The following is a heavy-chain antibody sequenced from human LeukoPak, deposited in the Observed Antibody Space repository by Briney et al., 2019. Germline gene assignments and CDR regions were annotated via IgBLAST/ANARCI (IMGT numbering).Heavy chain of an antibody. D-gene: IGHD3-16*01. V-gene: IGHV3-33*01. CDR1: GFTFSSYG. CDR3: ARDSGPGDGPAFFF. CDR2: IWYDGSNK. Sequence: GRSLRLSCAASGFTFSSYGMHWVRQAPGKGLEWVAVIWYDGSNKYYADSVKGRFTISRDNSKNTLYLQMDGLRADDAAVYYCARDSGPGDGPAFFFWGQGTLVSVSS. J-gene: IGHJ4*02.